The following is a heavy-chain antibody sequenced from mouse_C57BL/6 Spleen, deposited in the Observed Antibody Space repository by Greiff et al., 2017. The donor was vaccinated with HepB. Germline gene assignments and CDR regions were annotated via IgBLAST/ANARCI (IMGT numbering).Heavy chain of an antibody. V-gene: IGHV1-50*01. D-gene: IGHD1-1*02. J-gene: IGHJ2*01. CDR1: GYTFTSYW. CDR2: IDPSDSDT. Sequence: VQLQQPGAELVKPGASVKLSCKASGYTFTSYWMQWVKQRPGPGLEWIGEIDPSDSDTYYNQKFKGKATLTVDTSSSTAYMQLSSLTSEDSAVYYCARGGSYFDDWGQGTTLTVSS. CDR3: ARGGSYFDD.